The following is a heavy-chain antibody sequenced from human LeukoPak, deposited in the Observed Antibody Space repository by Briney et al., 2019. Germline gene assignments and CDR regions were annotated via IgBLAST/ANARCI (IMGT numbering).Heavy chain of an antibody. Sequence: SVKVSCKASGGTFSSYAISWVRQAPGQGLEWMGRIIPIFGTANYAQKFQGRVTITADESTSTAYVELSSLRSEDTAVYYCARVVVHTMVRGENLEVWGQGTLVTVSS. CDR3: ARVVVHTMVRGENLEV. CDR2: IIPIFGTA. J-gene: IGHJ4*02. CDR1: GGTFSSYA. V-gene: IGHV1-69*13. D-gene: IGHD3-10*01.